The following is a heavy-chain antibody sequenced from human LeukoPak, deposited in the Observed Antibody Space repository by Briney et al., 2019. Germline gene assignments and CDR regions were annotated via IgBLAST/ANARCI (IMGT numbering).Heavy chain of an antibody. CDR2: IYYSGST. J-gene: IGHJ5*02. CDR3: ARGGYYGSGNDFRFDP. Sequence: SGTLSLTCTVSGCTISRYYWNWIRQPPGKGLEGVGYIYYSGSTNYKPSLKSRVTISVDTSKNQFSMKLSSVTAADTAVYYCARGGYYGSGNDFRFDPWGQGTLVTVSS. D-gene: IGHD3-10*01. V-gene: IGHV4-59*01. CDR1: GCTISRYY.